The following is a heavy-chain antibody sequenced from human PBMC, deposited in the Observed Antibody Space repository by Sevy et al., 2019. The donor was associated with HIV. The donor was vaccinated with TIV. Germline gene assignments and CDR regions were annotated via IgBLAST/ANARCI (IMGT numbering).Heavy chain of an antibody. CDR1: GFTFRNFW. CDR2: IRQDGSEK. J-gene: IGHJ3*02. Sequence: GGSLRLSCAVSGFTFRNFWMSWVRQAPGKGLEWVANIRQDGSEKYYVDSVRGRFTISRDNAKNTLYLQMNSLRAEDTAVYYCAREWMRKIDAFDIWGQGTMVTVSS. CDR3: AREWMRKIDAFDI. D-gene: IGHD5-12*01. V-gene: IGHV3-7*01.